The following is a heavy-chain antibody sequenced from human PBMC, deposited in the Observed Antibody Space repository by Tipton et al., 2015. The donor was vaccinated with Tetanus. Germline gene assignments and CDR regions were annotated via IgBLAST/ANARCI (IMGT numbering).Heavy chain of an antibody. V-gene: IGHV4-31*03. CDR3: ARQFVITFGGVIDFDGFDI. D-gene: IGHD3-16*02. Sequence: TLSLTCTVSGGSISSGTYHLSWIRQHPGKALEWIGYINYSGSTSYNPSLKSRVTISEDMSKNQFSLKLSSVTAADTAVYFCARQFVITFGGVIDFDGFDIWGQGTMVTVSS. CDR2: INYSGST. CDR1: GGSISSGTYH. J-gene: IGHJ3*02.